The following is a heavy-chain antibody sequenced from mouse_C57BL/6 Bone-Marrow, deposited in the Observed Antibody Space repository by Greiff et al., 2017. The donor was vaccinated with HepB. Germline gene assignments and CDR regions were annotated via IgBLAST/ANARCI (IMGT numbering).Heavy chain of an antibody. CDR1: GFTFSSYG. CDR3: ARHEGVYYYGSSYAMDY. D-gene: IGHD1-1*01. Sequence: DVHLVESGGDLVKPGGSLKLSCAASGFTFSSYGMSWVRQTPDKRLEWVATISSGGSYTYYPDSVKGRFTISRDNAKNTLYLQMSSLKSEDTAMYYCARHEGVYYYGSSYAMDYWGQGTSVTVSS. V-gene: IGHV5-6*01. CDR2: ISSGGSYT. J-gene: IGHJ4*01.